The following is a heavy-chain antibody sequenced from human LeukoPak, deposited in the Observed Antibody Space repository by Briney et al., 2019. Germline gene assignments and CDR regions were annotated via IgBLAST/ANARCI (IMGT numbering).Heavy chain of an antibody. Sequence: PGGSLRLSCAASGFTFSSYAMSWVRQAPGKGLEWVSAISGSGGSTYYADSVKGRFTISRDNSKNTLYLKMNSLRAEDTAVYYCAYDYDSRTLPAHWGQGTLVTVSS. V-gene: IGHV3-23*01. CDR1: GFTFSSYA. J-gene: IGHJ4*02. D-gene: IGHD3-22*01. CDR2: ISGSGGST. CDR3: AYDYDSRTLPAH.